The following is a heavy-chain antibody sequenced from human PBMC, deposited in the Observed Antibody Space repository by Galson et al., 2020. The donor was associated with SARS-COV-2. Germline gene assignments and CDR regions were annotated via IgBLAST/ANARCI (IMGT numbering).Heavy chain of an antibody. CDR1: GGSFSGYY. CDR3: ARGTRIAVAGILIPYYYYGMDV. J-gene: IGHJ6*02. D-gene: IGHD6-19*01. V-gene: IGHV4-34*01. Sequence: SETLSLTCAVYGGSFSGYYWSWIRQPPGKGLEWIGEINHSGSTNYNPSLKSRVTISVDTSKNQFSLKPSSVTAADTAVYYCARGTRIAVAGILIPYYYYGMDVWGQGTTVTVSS. CDR2: INHSGST.